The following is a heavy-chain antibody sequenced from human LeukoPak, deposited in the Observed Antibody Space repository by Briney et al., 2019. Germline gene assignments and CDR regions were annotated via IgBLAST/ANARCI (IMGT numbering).Heavy chain of an antibody. D-gene: IGHD3-10*01. CDR3: ARDGNFYYGPGSYCDY. CDR1: GFTFSRYA. V-gene: IGHV3-30-3*01. CDR2: ISYDGSNK. Sequence: GSLRLSCVASGFTFSRYAMHWVRLAPGKGLEWVAVISYDGSNKYYADSVKGRFTISRDNSKNTLYPQMNSLRAEDTALYYCARDGNFYYGPGSYCDYWGQGTLVTVSS. J-gene: IGHJ4*02.